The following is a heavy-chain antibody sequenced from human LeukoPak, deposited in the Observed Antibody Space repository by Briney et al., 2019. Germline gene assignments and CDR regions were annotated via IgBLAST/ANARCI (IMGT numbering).Heavy chain of an antibody. J-gene: IGHJ3*02. D-gene: IGHD2-15*01. Sequence: SETLSLTCTVSGDFITAYYWSWIRQPPGKGLEWLGYVYYTGSTEYNPSLRSRVTISLEMSKHQFSLNLTSVTAADTAVYYCATRRDIVVVVAADDAFDIWGQGTMVTVSS. CDR1: GDFITAYY. CDR3: ATRRDIVVVVAADDAFDI. CDR2: VYYTGST. V-gene: IGHV4-59*03.